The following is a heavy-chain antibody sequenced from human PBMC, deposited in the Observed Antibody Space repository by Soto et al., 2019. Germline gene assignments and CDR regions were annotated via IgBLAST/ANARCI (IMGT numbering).Heavy chain of an antibody. Sequence: QVQLQESGPGLVKPSQTLSLTCTVSGGSISSGGYYWSWIRQHPGKGLEWIGYIYYSGSTYYNPSLKSRVTISVDTSKNQFSLKLRSVTAADTAVYYCARDRSVLGYCSGGSCRRLYWYFDLWGRGTLVTVSS. CDR3: ARDRSVLGYCSGGSCRRLYWYFDL. CDR1: GGSISSGGYY. V-gene: IGHV4-31*03. D-gene: IGHD2-15*01. J-gene: IGHJ2*01. CDR2: IYYSGST.